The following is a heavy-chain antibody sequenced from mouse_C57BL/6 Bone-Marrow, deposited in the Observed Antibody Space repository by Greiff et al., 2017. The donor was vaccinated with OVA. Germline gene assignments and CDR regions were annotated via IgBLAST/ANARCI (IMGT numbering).Heavy chain of an antibody. J-gene: IGHJ3*01. D-gene: IGHD2-2*01. Sequence: QVQLQQPGAELVMPGASVKLSCKASGYTFTSYWMHWVKQRPGQGLEWIGEIDPSDSYTNYNQKFKGKSPLTVDKSSSTAYMQLSSLTSEDSAVYDCARGGYPAWFAYGGQGTRVTVSA. CDR1: GYTFTSYW. CDR3: ARGGYPAWFAY. V-gene: IGHV1-69*01. CDR2: IDPSDSYT.